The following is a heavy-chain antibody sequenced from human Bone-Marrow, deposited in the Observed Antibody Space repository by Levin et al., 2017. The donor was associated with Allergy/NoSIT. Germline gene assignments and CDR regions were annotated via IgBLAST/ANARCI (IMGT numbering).Heavy chain of an antibody. CDR2: INSDGSST. Sequence: PGGSLRLSCAASGFTFSSYWMHWVRQAPGKGLVWVSRINSDGSSTSYADSVKGRFTISRDNAKNTLYLQMNSLRAEDTAVYYCARGQGVDAFDIWGQGTMVTVSS. D-gene: IGHD3-16*01. V-gene: IGHV3-74*01. CDR3: ARGQGVDAFDI. J-gene: IGHJ3*02. CDR1: GFTFSSYW.